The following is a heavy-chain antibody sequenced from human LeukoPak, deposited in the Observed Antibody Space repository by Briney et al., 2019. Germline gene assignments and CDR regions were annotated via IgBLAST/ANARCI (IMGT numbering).Heavy chain of an antibody. D-gene: IGHD5-18*01. Sequence: SETLSLTCTVSGGSISSYYWSWIRQPPGKGPEWIGYIYYSGSTNYHPSLKSRVTISVDTSKNQFSLKLSSVTAADTAVYYCARDGRGYSYGLDYWGQGTLVTVSS. J-gene: IGHJ4*02. CDR2: IYYSGST. CDR1: GGSISSYY. CDR3: ARDGRGYSYGLDY. V-gene: IGHV4-59*01.